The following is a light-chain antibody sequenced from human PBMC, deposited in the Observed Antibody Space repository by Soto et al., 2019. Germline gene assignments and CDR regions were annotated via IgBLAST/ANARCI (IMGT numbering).Light chain of an antibody. V-gene: IGKV3-20*01. Sequence: EIVLTQSPGTLSLSPGERATLSCRASQSVSSNNLAWYQQRPGQAPRVVIYGASTRATGIPERFSGSGSGTDFTLTISRLXPEDFAVYYCQQYGRSPFTFGPGTKVDI. CDR1: QSVSSNN. CDR3: QQYGRSPFT. CDR2: GAS. J-gene: IGKJ3*01.